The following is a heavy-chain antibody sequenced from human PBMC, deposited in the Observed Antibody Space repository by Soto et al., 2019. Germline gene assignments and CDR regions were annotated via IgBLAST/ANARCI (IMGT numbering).Heavy chain of an antibody. CDR3: ARDMVDSTVVPTDTLRAFDI. CDR1: GYTFASYA. V-gene: IGHV1-18*01. J-gene: IGHJ3*02. D-gene: IGHD2-2*01. Sequence: ASVKVSCKASGYTFASYAISWMRQAPGQGLEWMGWISAYNGNTNYAQKLQGRVTMTTDTSTSTAYMELSSLRPEDTAMYYCARDMVDSTVVPTDTLRAFDIWGQGTMVTVSS. CDR2: ISAYNGNT.